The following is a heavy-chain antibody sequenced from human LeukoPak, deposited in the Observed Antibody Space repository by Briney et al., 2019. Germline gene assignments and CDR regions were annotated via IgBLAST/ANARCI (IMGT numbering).Heavy chain of an antibody. V-gene: IGHV1-8*01. CDR3: ARGPPNWGYDY. Sequence: ASVKVSRKASGYTFTSYDFNWVRQATGQRPEWMGWMSPNSGDTGYAQKFQDRVAMTRNTSISTAYMELSSLRSDDTAVYYCARGPPNWGYDYWGPGTLVTVSS. D-gene: IGHD7-27*01. CDR1: GYTFTSYD. J-gene: IGHJ4*02. CDR2: MSPNSGDT.